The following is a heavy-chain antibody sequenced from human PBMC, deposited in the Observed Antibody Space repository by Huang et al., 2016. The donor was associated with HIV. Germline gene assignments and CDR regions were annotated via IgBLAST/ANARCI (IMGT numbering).Heavy chain of an antibody. CDR2: ISVSGGSI. CDR1: GFSFSDYY. V-gene: IGHV3-11*01. CDR3: VREREMATLRVRSFDS. J-gene: IGHJ4*02. Sequence: QVQLVESGGGLVKPGGSLRLACEASGFSFSDYYMSWIRQVPGNGLEWSSYISVSGGSIYYADSGRDRFTIARDNAKNSLYLQRNSLRVEDTAIYYCVREREMATLRVRSFDSWGQGTLVTVSS.